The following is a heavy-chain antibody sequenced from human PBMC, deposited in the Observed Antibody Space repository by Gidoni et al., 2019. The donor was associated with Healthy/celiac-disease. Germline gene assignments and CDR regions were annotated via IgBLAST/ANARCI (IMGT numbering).Heavy chain of an antibody. Sequence: EVHLVESGGGLVQPGRSLSLSCSAPVFTFDDYAMHWVRQAPGKGLEWVSGITWSSGRIDYADSVKGRFTISRDNAKNSLYLHMNSLRPEDTALYYCAKGKTTVTTAAFDYWGQGTLVTVSS. CDR2: ITWSSGRI. CDR3: AKGKTTVTTAAFDY. D-gene: IGHD4-17*01. CDR1: VFTFDDYA. J-gene: IGHJ4*02. V-gene: IGHV3-9*01.